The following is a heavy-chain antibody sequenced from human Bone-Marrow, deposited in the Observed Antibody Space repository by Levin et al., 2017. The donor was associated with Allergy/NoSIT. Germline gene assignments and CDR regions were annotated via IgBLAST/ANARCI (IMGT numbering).Heavy chain of an antibody. Sequence: ASVKVSCKASGYTFTDYTVNWVRQAPGQGLEWVGWINTNTGNPTYEQGFRGRSVFSLDTSVTTAYLHISSLKAEDTAVYYCARGGLYDLLDYWGQGTLVTVSS. V-gene: IGHV7-4-1*02. CDR1: GYTFTDYT. J-gene: IGHJ4*02. CDR2: INTNTGNP. CDR3: ARGGLYDLLDY. D-gene: IGHD3-16*01.